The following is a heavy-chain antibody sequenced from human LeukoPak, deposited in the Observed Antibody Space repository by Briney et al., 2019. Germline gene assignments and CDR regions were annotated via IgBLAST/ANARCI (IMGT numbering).Heavy chain of an antibody. CDR3: VKSGYSTSSDVDY. CDR1: GFTFSSYA. D-gene: IGHD6-6*01. CDR2: INSNGRST. Sequence: GSLRLSCAASGFTFSSYAMHWVRQAPGKGLEFVSSINSNGRSTYHADSVKGRFTISRDNSKNTLYLQMRSLRVEDTAVYYCVKSGYSTSSDVDYWGQGTLVTVSS. J-gene: IGHJ4*02. V-gene: IGHV3-64D*09.